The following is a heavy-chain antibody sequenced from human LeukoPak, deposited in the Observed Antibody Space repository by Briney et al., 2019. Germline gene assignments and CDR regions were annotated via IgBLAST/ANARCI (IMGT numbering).Heavy chain of an antibody. V-gene: IGHV4-34*01. CDR3: ARGLYYDFWSGYQSYGMDV. Sequence: ASETLSLTCAVYGGSFSGYYWSWIRQPPGKGLEWIGEINHSGSTNYNPSLKSRVTISVDTSKNQFSLKLSSVTAADTAVYYCARGLYYDFWSGYQSYGMDVWGQGTTVTVSS. D-gene: IGHD3-3*01. CDR1: GGSFSGYY. CDR2: INHSGST. J-gene: IGHJ6*02.